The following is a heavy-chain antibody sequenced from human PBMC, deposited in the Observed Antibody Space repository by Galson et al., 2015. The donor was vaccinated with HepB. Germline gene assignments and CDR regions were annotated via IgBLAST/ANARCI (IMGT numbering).Heavy chain of an antibody. CDR1: GSTLTELS. CDR2: FDPEDGET. CDR3: ATGYTLSYDSSGYYYRY. J-gene: IGHJ4*02. Sequence: SVKVSCKVSGSTLTELSMHWVRQAPGKGLEWMGGFDPEDGETIYAQKFQGRVTMTEDTSTDTAYMELSSLRSEDTAVYYCATGYTLSYDSSGYYYRYWGQGTLVTVSS. D-gene: IGHD3-22*01. V-gene: IGHV1-24*01.